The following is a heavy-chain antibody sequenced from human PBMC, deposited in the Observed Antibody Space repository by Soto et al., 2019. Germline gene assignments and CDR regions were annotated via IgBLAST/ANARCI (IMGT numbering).Heavy chain of an antibody. J-gene: IGHJ6*03. CDR1: GGSISSYY. V-gene: IGHV4-59*01. D-gene: IGHD2-15*01. CDR2: IHYSGST. CDR3: ARDVVAATRGYYYYYMDV. Sequence: SETLSLTCTVSGGSISSYYWSWIRQPPGKGLEWIGYIHYSGSTNYNPSLKSRVTISVDTSKNQFSLKLSSVTAADTAVYYCARDVVAATRGYYYYYMDVWGKGTTVTVSS.